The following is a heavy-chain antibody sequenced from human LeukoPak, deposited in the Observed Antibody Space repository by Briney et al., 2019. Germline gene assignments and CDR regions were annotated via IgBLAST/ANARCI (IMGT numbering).Heavy chain of an antibody. D-gene: IGHD1-26*01. CDR2: INHSGST. CDR3: ARVKRGSPLAYYYMDV. CDR1: GGSFSGYY. Sequence: SETLSLTCAVYGGSFSGYYWSWIRQPPGKGLEWIGEINHSGSTNYNPSLKSRVTISVDTSKNQFSLKLGSVTAADTAVYYCARVKRGSPLAYYYMDVWGKGTTVTVSS. J-gene: IGHJ6*03. V-gene: IGHV4-34*01.